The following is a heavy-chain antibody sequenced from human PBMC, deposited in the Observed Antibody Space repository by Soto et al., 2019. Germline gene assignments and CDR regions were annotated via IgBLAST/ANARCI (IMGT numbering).Heavy chain of an antibody. CDR2: TYYRSKWYN. V-gene: IGHV6-1*01. CDR1: GDSVSSNSAA. D-gene: IGHD3-22*01. Sequence: PSQTLSLTCDISGDSVSSNSAAWNWIRQSPSRGLEWLGRTYYRSKWYNDYAVSVKSRITINPDTSKNQFSLQLNSVTPEDTAVYYCARDYYDSSGYYSDAFDIWGQGTMVTVSS. J-gene: IGHJ3*02. CDR3: ARDYYDSSGYYSDAFDI.